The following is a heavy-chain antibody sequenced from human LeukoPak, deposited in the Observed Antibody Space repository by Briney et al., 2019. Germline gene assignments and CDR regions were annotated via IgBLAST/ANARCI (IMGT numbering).Heavy chain of an antibody. CDR3: VRPAQSSRWVYFNY. CDR1: GDSSSSYY. CDR2: IHTSGST. J-gene: IGHJ4*02. D-gene: IGHD2-2*01. Sequence: PSETLSLTCTVSGDSSSSYYWTWIRQPPGKGLEWIGNIHTSGSTNYSPSLKSRVTMSVDTSKNQFSLSLTSVTAADTAVYYCVRPAQSSRWVYFNYWGQGTVVTVSS. V-gene: IGHV4-4*09.